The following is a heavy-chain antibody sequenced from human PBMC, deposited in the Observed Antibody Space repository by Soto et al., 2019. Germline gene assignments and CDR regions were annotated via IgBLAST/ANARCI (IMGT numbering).Heavy chain of an antibody. CDR3: ARASSGYKWYFDL. J-gene: IGHJ2*01. CDR2: IYYSGST. D-gene: IGHD3-22*01. Sequence: QVQLQESGPGLVKPSETLSLTCAVSGGSISSYYWSWIRQPPGKGLEWIGYIYYSGSTNYNPSLKSRVTISVDTSKNQFSLKLSSVTAADTAVYYCARASSGYKWYFDLWGRGTLVTVSS. CDR1: GGSISSYY. V-gene: IGHV4-59*01.